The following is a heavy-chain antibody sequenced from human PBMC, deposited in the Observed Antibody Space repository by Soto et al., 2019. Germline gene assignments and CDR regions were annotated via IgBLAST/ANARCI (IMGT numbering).Heavy chain of an antibody. CDR1: GGSFSGYY. D-gene: IGHD2-15*01. J-gene: IGHJ6*02. CDR3: ARDRLLFDYYYYGMDV. Sequence: PSETLSLTCAVYGGSFSGYYWSWIRQPPGKGLEWIGEINHSGSTNYNPSLKSRVTISVDTSKNQFSLKLSSVTAADTAVYYCARDRLLFDYYYYGMDVWGQGTTVTVSS. V-gene: IGHV4-34*01. CDR2: INHSGST.